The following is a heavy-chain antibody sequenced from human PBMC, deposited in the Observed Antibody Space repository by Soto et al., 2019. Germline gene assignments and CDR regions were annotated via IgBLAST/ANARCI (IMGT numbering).Heavy chain of an antibody. D-gene: IGHD4-4*01. CDR3: ASYRYDY. J-gene: IGHJ4*02. V-gene: IGHV6-1*01. CDR1: GGSSVSITVA. CDR2: TYYRSRWYH. Sequence: SVIGGASGGSSVSITVAWDWIRQSPSRGFEWLGRTYYRSRWYHDYAVSVKSRIIINPDTSKNQVSLQLNSVTPDDTAVYYCASYRYDYWGQGTVVTVSS.